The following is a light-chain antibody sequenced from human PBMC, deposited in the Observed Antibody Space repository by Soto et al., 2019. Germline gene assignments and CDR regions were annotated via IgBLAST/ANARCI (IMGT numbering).Light chain of an antibody. V-gene: IGKV1D-12*01. CDR1: QGINSW. CDR3: QQANSFPPT. Sequence: DIQMTQSPSSVSASVGDRVTITCRASQGINSWLAWYQQKPGRAPKLLIDATSSLQSGVPSRFSGSGSGTDFTLTISSLQPEDFATYYCQQANSFPPTFGPGTKVDIK. CDR2: ATS. J-gene: IGKJ3*01.